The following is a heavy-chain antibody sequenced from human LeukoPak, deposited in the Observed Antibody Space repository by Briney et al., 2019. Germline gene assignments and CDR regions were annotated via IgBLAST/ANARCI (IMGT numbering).Heavy chain of an antibody. CDR3: AKLRARAYVDF. J-gene: IGHJ4*02. V-gene: IGHV5-51*01. D-gene: IGHD3-3*01. Sequence: GESLKISCKGSGYSFAGYWIGWVRQMPGKGLEWMGIFYPGDSDAAYSPSFQGQVTISADKSISTAFLQWSSLKASDTAMYYCAKLRARAYVDFWGQGTLVTVSS. CDR2: FYPGDSDA. CDR1: GYSFAGYW.